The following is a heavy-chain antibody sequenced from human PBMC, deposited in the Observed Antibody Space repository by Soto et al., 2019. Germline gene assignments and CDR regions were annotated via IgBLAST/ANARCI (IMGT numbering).Heavy chain of an antibody. CDR3: ARVIAASNVDTAMVADY. V-gene: IGHV4-39*07. Sequence: SETLSLTCTVSGGSISSSSYYWGWIRQPPGKGLEWIGSIYYSGSTYYNPSLKSRVTISVDTSKNQFSLKLSSVTAADTAVYYCARVIAASNVDTAMVADYWGQGTLVTVS. CDR2: IYYSGST. CDR1: GGSISSSSYY. J-gene: IGHJ4*02. D-gene: IGHD5-18*01.